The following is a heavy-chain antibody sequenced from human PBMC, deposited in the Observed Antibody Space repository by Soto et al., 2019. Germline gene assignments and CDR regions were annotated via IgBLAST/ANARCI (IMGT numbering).Heavy chain of an antibody. CDR1: GYTFTSYY. Sequence: GASVKVSCKVSGYTFTSYYLHWVRQAPGQGLEWMGIINPSGASTSYAQKFQGRVTMTRDTSTSTVYMQLSSLRSEDTAVYYCARDKGPRDYYYGMDVWGQGTTVTVSS. V-gene: IGHV1-46*01. CDR3: ARDKGPRDYYYGMDV. CDR2: INPSGAST. J-gene: IGHJ6*02.